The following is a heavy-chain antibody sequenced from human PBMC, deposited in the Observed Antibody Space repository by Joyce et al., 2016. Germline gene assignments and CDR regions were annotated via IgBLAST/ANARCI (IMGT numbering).Heavy chain of an antibody. Sequence: QVQLVQSGSEVKKPRASVEVSCKASGYIFTTYGISWVRQAPGHGFEWMGWISAHHGNTKYAKKLQGRVTMTIDTSTSTAYMELERLRSDDTAVYCWARDIHYYNSSGYYWGAFDIWGQGTMVSVSS. CDR1: GYIFTTYG. V-gene: IGHV1-18*01. J-gene: IGHJ3*02. CDR2: ISAHHGNT. D-gene: IGHD3-22*01. CDR3: ARDIHYYNSSGYYWGAFDI.